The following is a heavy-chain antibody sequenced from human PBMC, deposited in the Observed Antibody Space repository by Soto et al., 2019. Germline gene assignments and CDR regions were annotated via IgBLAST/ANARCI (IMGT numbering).Heavy chain of an antibody. Sequence: EVQLVESGGGLVKPGGSLRLSCAVSGFIFSRYSMNWVRQAPGKGLEWVSSIGTSGSYIYDTDSVKGRFTISRDNTKDSLXLXXXXXXXXXTAXXXXXXXXXXXGLDXWGQGTPVTVSS. CDR2: IGTSGSYI. J-gene: IGHJ4*02. V-gene: IGHV3-21*01. CDR1: GFIFSRYS. CDR3: XXXXXXXGLDX.